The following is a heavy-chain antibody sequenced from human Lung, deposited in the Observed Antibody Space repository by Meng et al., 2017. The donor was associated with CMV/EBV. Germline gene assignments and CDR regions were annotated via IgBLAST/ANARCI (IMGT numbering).Heavy chain of an antibody. CDR2: INPNSGVT. D-gene: IGHD3-3*01. CDR3: ARLPYGRSGPPRDI. CDR1: GYTFTGYY. V-gene: IGHV1-2*02. Sequence: ASVKVSCKASGYTFTGYYMHWVRQAPGQGLEWMGWINPNSGVTNYAQKFQGRVTMTRDTSISTAYMELSRLRSDDTAVYYCARLPYGRSGPPRDIWGQRTMVXVSS. J-gene: IGHJ3*02.